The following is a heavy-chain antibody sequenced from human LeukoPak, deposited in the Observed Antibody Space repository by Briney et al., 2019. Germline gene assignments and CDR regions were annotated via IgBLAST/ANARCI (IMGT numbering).Heavy chain of an antibody. CDR2: ISNSGST. CDR1: GDSISSYY. V-gene: IGHV4-59*01. D-gene: IGHD5-18*01. Sequence: SETLSLTCNVSGDSISSYYWSWIRQPPGKGLEWIGYISNSGSTNYNPSLKSRVTISVDTSKNQFSLKLSSVTAADTAVYYCARGGGYSYGRALNWFDPWGQGTLVTVSS. CDR3: ARGGGYSYGRALNWFDP. J-gene: IGHJ5*02.